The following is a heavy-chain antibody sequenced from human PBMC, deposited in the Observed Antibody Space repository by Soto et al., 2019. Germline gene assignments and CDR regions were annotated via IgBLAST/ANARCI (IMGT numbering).Heavy chain of an antibody. V-gene: IGHV5-51*01. J-gene: IGHJ5*02. CDR2: IYPGDSDT. D-gene: IGHD2-2*01. CDR3: ARGYCTTTICDPWFDP. Sequence: GDSLTLSCTGFGYAFTSYWIAWVRQMPGKGLEWMGIIYPGDSDTRYSPSFQGQVTISVDKSISTAYLQWSTLKASDTAMYYCARGYCTTTICDPWFDPWGQGTLVTVSS. CDR1: GYAFTSYW.